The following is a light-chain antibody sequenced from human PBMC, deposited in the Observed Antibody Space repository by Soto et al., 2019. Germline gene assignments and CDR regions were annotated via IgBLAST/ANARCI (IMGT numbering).Light chain of an antibody. CDR1: QGIDDW. Sequence: DTQMTQSPSTLSASVGDRITITCRASQGIDDWLAWYQQKPGKAPNLLIYRASHLESGVPSRFRGSGFGTEFTLTIISLQPDDSGTYYCQEYNSYFGGGTKVEI. J-gene: IGKJ4*01. CDR2: RAS. CDR3: QEYNSY. V-gene: IGKV1-5*03.